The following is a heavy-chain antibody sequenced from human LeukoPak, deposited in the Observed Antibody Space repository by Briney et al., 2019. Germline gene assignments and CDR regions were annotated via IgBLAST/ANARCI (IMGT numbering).Heavy chain of an antibody. Sequence: GGSLRPSCAVSGLTLSNHAMSWVRQPPGGGLKWISALSRGGDITYYADSVRGRFTISRDISKNTLYLQMNSLRADDTAIYYCAQEEVPNDYWGQGTLVTVSS. J-gene: IGHJ4*02. V-gene: IGHV3-23*01. CDR1: GLTLSNHA. CDR2: LSRGGDIT. CDR3: AQEEVPNDY.